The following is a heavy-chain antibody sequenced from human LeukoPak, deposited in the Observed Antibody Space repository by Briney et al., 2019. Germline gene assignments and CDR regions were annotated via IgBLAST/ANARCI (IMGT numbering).Heavy chain of an antibody. CDR2: ISYDGSNK. CDR1: GFTFSSYA. D-gene: IGHD1-26*01. J-gene: IGHJ3*02. V-gene: IGHV3-30*14. Sequence: PGGSLRLSCAASGFTFSSYAMHWVRQAPGKGLEWVAVISYDGSNKYYADSVKGRFTISRDNSKNTLYLQMNSLRAEDTAVYYCARVGATDAFDIWGQGTMVTVSS. CDR3: ARVGATDAFDI.